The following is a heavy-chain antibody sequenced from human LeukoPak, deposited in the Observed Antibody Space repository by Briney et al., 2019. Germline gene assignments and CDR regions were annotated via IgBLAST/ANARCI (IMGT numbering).Heavy chain of an antibody. V-gene: IGHV5-10-1*01. CDR3: ARSSNDYYGSGSYYKFDY. CDR2: IDPSDSYT. Sequence: GESLRISCKGSGYSFTSYWICWVRQMPGKGLEWMGRIDPSDSYTNYSPSFQGHVTISADKSISTAYLQWSSLKASDTAMYYCARSSNDYYGSGSYYKFDYWGQGTLVTVSS. D-gene: IGHD3-10*01. CDR1: GYSFTSYW. J-gene: IGHJ4*02.